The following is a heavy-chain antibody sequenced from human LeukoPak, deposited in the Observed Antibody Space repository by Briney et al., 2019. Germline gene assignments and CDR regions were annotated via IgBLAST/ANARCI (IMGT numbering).Heavy chain of an antibody. CDR2: INPNSGGT. J-gene: IGHJ5*02. D-gene: IGHD3-22*01. Sequence: GASVKVSCKASGYTFTGYYMHWVLQAPGQGLEWMGWINPNSGGTNYAQKFQGRVTMTRDTSISTAYMELSRLRSDDTAVYYCARDRGPSSGRNWFDPWGQGTLVTVSS. CDR3: ARDRGPSSGRNWFDP. CDR1: GYTFTGYY. V-gene: IGHV1-2*02.